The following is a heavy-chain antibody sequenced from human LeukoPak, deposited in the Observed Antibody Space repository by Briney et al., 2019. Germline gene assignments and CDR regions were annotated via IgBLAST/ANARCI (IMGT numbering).Heavy chain of an antibody. CDR2: IYHSGST. CDR1: GGSISSGGYY. CDR3: ARRWHSGYEVDYFDY. J-gene: IGHJ4*02. D-gene: IGHD5-12*01. Sequence: SETLSLTCTVSGGSISSGGYYWSWIRQPPGKGLEWIGYIYHSGSTYYNPSLKSRVTISVDRSKNQFSLKLSSVTAADTAVYYCARRWHSGYEVDYFDYWGQGTLVTVSS. V-gene: IGHV4-30-2*01.